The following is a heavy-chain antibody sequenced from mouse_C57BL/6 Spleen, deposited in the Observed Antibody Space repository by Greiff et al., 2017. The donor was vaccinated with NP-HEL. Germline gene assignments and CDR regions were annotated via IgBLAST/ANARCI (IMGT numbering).Heavy chain of an antibody. Sequence: VQLQQPGAELVRPGSSVKLSCKASGYTFTSYWMHWVKQRPIQGLEWIGNIDPSDSETHYNQKFKDKATLTVDKSSSTAYMQLSSLTSEDSAVYYCARGRVYGDYGYFDYWGQGTTLTVSS. CDR2: IDPSDSET. J-gene: IGHJ2*01. CDR3: ARGRVYGDYGYFDY. V-gene: IGHV1-52*01. D-gene: IGHD2-13*01. CDR1: GYTFTSYW.